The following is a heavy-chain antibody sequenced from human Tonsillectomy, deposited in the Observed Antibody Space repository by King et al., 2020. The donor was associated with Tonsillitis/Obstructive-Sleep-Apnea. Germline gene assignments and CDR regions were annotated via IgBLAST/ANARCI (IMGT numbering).Heavy chain of an antibody. D-gene: IGHD3-3*01. CDR3: AKAAGKITIFGVVRNAFDI. Sequence: VQLVESGGGLVQPGGSLRLSCAASGFTFSSYAMSWVRQAPGKGLEWVSAISGSGGSTYYADSVEGRFTISRDNSKNTLYLQMNSLRAEDTAVYYCAKAAGKITIFGVVRNAFDIWGQGTMVTVSS. CDR2: ISGSGGST. CDR1: GFTFSSYA. J-gene: IGHJ3*02. V-gene: IGHV3-23*04.